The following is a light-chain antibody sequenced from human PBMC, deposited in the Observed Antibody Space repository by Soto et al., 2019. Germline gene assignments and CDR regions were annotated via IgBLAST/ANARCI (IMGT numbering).Light chain of an antibody. CDR3: QQYNNYST. V-gene: IGKV1-5*01. CDR1: QSISNW. CDR2: DAS. Sequence: DIQMTQSPSTLSASVGDRVTITCRASQSISNWLAWYQQKPGKAPNLLIYDASSLESGVPSRFSGSGFGTEFTLPISSLQPDDFATYYCQQYNNYSTFGQGTKVDIK. J-gene: IGKJ1*01.